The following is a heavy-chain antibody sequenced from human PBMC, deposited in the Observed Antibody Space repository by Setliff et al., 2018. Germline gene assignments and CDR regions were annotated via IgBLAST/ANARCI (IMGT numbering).Heavy chain of an antibody. CDR3: AKDGSGSYDYLDY. J-gene: IGHJ4*02. D-gene: IGHD6-13*01. CDR2: IKQDGSER. V-gene: IGHV3-7*03. CDR1: GFTFGNYW. Sequence: ETLSLSCAASGFTFGNYWMNWVRQAPGKGLEWVANIKQDGSERFYADSVNGRFTISRDNAKKSLYLQMNSLRAEDTAVYYCAKDGSGSYDYLDYWGQGTLVTVSS.